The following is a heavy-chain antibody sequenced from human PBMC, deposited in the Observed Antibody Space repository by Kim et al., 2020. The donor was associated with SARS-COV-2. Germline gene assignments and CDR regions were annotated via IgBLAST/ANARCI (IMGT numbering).Heavy chain of an antibody. CDR2: ISPGSGGT. CDR3: AKAPGVTVTTPIYY. D-gene: IGHD4-4*01. Sequence: GGSLRLSCAASGFTFRSNAMNWVRQAPGKGLEWVSVISPGSGGTYYADSVKGRFTISRDNSKNTLYLQMNSLRAEDTASYYCAKAPGVTVTTPIYYWGQG. J-gene: IGHJ4*02. V-gene: IGHV3-23*01. CDR1: GFTFRSNA.